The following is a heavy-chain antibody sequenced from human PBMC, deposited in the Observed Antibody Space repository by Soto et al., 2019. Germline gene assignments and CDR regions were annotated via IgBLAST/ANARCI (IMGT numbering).Heavy chain of an antibody. CDR3: ARHTVTVRSGFDN. CDR1: GGSISTYY. D-gene: IGHD4-17*01. J-gene: IGHJ4*02. Sequence: QVQLQESGPGLVKPSETLSLTCTVSGGSISTYYWDWLRQSPEKGLEWIGYTHYSGNTNYHPSLRGRVTISLDTSRNQFSLILSAVTAADTAIYYCARHTVTVRSGFDNWGQGALVTVSS. CDR2: THYSGNT. V-gene: IGHV4-59*08.